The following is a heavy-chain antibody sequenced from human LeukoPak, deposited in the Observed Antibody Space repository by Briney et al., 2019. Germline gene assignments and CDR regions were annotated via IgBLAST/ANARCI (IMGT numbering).Heavy chain of an antibody. CDR3: AKDPHALEGASEVDP. CDR2: ISGGGITT. CDR1: GFTFSNYA. Sequence: PGGSLRLSCAASGFTFSNYAMSWVRQAPGQGLEWVSTISGGGITTYSADSVKGRFTISRDNSKNTLYLQMNSLRAEDTAVYYCAKDPHALEGASEVDPWGQGTLVTVSS. V-gene: IGHV3-23*01. J-gene: IGHJ5*02. D-gene: IGHD3-16*01.